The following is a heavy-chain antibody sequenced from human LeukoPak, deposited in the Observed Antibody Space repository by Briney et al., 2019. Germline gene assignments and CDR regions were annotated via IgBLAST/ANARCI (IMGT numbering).Heavy chain of an antibody. D-gene: IGHD2-21*01. Sequence: GGSLRLSCAASGFTFNNYAMNWVRQAPGKGLEWVSSISGSGGNTYYADSVKGRFTISRDNSKNTLYLQMNSLRAEDTAVYYCAREVFQGGFDIWGQGTMVTVSS. CDR1: GFTFNNYA. CDR2: ISGSGGNT. J-gene: IGHJ3*02. V-gene: IGHV3-23*01. CDR3: AREVFQGGFDI.